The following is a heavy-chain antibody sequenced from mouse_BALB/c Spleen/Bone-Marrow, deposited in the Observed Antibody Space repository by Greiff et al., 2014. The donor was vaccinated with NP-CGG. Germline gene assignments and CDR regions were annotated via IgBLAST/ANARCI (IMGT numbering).Heavy chain of an antibody. Sequence: VQLQQSGADLMKPGASVKISCKATGYRFNSYWIEWVKQRPGHGLEWIGKILPGSGSTNFNEKFKGKATFTAYTSSSTAYMQISSLTSEDSAVYYCARLGIRSFDYWGQGTTLTVSS. J-gene: IGHJ2*01. CDR1: GYRFNSYW. D-gene: IGHD3-1*01. CDR2: ILPGSGST. CDR3: ARLGIRSFDY. V-gene: IGHV1-9*01.